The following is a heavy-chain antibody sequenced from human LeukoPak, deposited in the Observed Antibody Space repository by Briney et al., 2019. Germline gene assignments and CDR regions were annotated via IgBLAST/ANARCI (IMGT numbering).Heavy chain of an antibody. CDR1: GFTFDDYA. Sequence: GRSLRLSCAASGFTFDDYAMHWVRQAPGKGLEWVSGISWNSGSIGYADSVKGRFTISRDNAKNSLYLQMNSLRTEDTAFYYCAKAVAVVPASFDYWGQGTLVTVSS. CDR2: ISWNSGSI. CDR3: AKAVAVVPASFDY. D-gene: IGHD2-2*01. J-gene: IGHJ4*02. V-gene: IGHV3-9*01.